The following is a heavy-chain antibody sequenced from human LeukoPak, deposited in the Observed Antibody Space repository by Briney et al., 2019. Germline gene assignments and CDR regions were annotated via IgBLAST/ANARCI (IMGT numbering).Heavy chain of an antibody. CDR2: IKEDGSEK. CDR1: GLPFTSYW. CDR3: ARGRGFGS. D-gene: IGHD3-10*01. Sequence: GRSRRLPRAPSGLPFTSYWMRWARQAPRKGLEWVANIKEDGSEKNYMDSVKGRFTISRDNSKNSLWLQMNSLRAEDTAVYFCARGRGFGSWGQGTLVTVSS. V-gene: IGHV3-7*03. J-gene: IGHJ4*02.